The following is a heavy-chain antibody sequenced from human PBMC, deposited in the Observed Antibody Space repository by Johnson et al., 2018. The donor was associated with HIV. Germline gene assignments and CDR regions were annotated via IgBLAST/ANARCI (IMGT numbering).Heavy chain of an antibody. Sequence: VQLVESGGGVVQPGGSLRLSCAASGFSVSSKYMSWVRQAPGKGLEWVSVIYSGGSTFYADSVKGRFTISSDNSGNTLYLQMDSLRVEDTAVYYCASTRLGAFDIWGQGTMVTVSS. CDR2: IYSGGST. CDR3: ASTRLGAFDI. V-gene: IGHV3-66*01. J-gene: IGHJ3*02. D-gene: IGHD6-6*01. CDR1: GFSVSSKY.